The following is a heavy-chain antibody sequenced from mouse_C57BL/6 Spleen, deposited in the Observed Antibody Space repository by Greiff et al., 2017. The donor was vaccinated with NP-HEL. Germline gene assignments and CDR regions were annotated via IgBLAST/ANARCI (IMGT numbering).Heavy chain of an antibody. CDR3: ARVTTVVATDY. J-gene: IGHJ2*01. CDR2: IHPNSGST. CDR1: GYTFTSYW. D-gene: IGHD1-1*01. V-gene: IGHV1-64*01. Sequence: QVQLKESGAELVKPGASVKLSCKASGYTFTSYWMHWVKQRPGQGLEWIGMIHPNSGSTNYNEKFKSKATLTVDKSSSTAYMQLSSLTSEDSAVYYCARVTTVVATDYWGQGTTLTVSS.